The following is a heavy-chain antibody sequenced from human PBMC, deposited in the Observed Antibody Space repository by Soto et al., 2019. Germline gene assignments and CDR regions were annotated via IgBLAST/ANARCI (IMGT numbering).Heavy chain of an antibody. CDR2: ISSDGSRT. D-gene: IGHD5-18*01. V-gene: IGHV3-74*01. CDR1: GFTFSTFW. CDR3: ARVYSSLSNYDY. J-gene: IGHJ4*02. Sequence: EVHLVESGAGLVQPGGSLRLSCATSGFTFSTFWMHWLRQAPGKGLVWVSRISSDGSRTSYADSVKGRFTISSDNAKNTLYLQMNSLRAEATAIYYCARVYSSLSNYDYWGEGTLVAFSS.